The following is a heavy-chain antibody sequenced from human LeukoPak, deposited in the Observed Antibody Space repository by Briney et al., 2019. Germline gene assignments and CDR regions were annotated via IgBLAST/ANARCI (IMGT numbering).Heavy chain of an antibody. J-gene: IGHJ4*02. CDR1: GFTFSSYA. CDR2: ISGSGSST. V-gene: IGHV3-23*01. CDR3: ANRXDYGDYVPLDY. D-gene: IGHD4-17*01. Sequence: GGSLRLSCAASGFTFSSYAMSWVRQAPGKGLEWVSAISGSGSSTYYADSVKGRFTISRDNSKNTLYLQMNSLRAEDTAVYYCANRXDYGDYVPLDYWGQGTLVTVSS.